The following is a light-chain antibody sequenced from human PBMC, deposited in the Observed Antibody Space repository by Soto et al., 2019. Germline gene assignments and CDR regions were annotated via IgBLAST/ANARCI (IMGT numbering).Light chain of an antibody. J-gene: IGKJ1*01. CDR3: QQYGSSPKT. CDR1: QTISSTY. V-gene: IGKV3-20*01. CDR2: AAS. Sequence: EIVLTQSPGPLSLSPGDRATLSCRASQTISSTYLAWYQQKPGQAPRLLIYAASTRATGIPDRFSGSGSGTDFTLTSSRLEPEDFAVYYCQQYGSSPKTFGQGTKVKI.